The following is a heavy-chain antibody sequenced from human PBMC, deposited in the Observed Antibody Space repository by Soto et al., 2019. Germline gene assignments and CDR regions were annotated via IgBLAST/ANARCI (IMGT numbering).Heavy chain of an antibody. CDR3: ATDTKYCYNYWFFDL. Sequence: QVQLVQSEAEVKKPGSSVKVSCKASGGSFGNLAISWVRQAPGQGLEWVAGIIPIYRASNYAEHFRGRISLTLDESTATTYLQLSSLTSEDSAIYYCATDTKYCYNYWFFDLWGRGTQVTVSS. CDR2: IIPIYRAS. CDR1: GGSFGNLA. V-gene: IGHV1-69*01. D-gene: IGHD2-2*02. J-gene: IGHJ2*01.